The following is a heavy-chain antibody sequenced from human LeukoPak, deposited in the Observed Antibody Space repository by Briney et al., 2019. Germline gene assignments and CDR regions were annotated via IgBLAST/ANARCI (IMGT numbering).Heavy chain of an antibody. Sequence: PSETLSLTRTVSGDSISSGDYYWGWIRQPPGKGLEWIGSFFFGVNTYYNPSLASRVTISVDTSKNQFSLKLRSLTAADTAVYYCARPNVGLFTSGSYYSVWGQGTLVTVSS. CDR3: ARPNVGLFTSGSYYSV. J-gene: IGHJ4*02. V-gene: IGHV4-39*01. CDR1: GDSISSGDYY. D-gene: IGHD3-10*01. CDR2: FFFGVNT.